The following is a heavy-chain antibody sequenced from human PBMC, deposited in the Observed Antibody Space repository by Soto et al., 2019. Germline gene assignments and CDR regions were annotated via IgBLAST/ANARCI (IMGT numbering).Heavy chain of an antibody. Sequence: GGSLRLSCVASGFTFSSYAMSWVRQAPGKGLEWVSAISGSGGSTYYADSVKGQFTISRDNSKNTLYLQMNSLRAEDTAVYYCAKATYSSSDAFDIWGQGTMVTVSS. J-gene: IGHJ3*02. D-gene: IGHD6-6*01. CDR3: AKATYSSSDAFDI. V-gene: IGHV3-23*01. CDR2: ISGSGGST. CDR1: GFTFSSYA.